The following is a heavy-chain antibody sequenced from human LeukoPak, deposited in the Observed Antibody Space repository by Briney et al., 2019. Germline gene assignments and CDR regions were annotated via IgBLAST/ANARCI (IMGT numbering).Heavy chain of an antibody. CDR3: ARRDDYGDYVFDY. Sequence: SETLSLTCTVSGGSISSYYWSWIRQPPGKGLEWIGYIYYSGSTTYNPSLKSRVTISVDTSKNQFSLKLSSVTAADTAVYYCARRDDYGDYVFDYWGQGTLVTVSS. V-gene: IGHV4-59*01. D-gene: IGHD4-17*01. J-gene: IGHJ4*02. CDR1: GGSISSYY. CDR2: IYYSGST.